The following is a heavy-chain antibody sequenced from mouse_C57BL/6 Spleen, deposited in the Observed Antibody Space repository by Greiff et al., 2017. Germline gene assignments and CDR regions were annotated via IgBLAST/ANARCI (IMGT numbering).Heavy chain of an antibody. J-gene: IGHJ4*01. D-gene: IGHD2-5*01. CDR3: ARPFYYSNYAMDY. CDR2: INPYNGDT. V-gene: IGHV1-20*01. CDR1: GYSFTGYF. Sequence: VQLQQSGPELVKPGDSVKISCKASGYSFTGYFMNWVMQSHGKSLEWIGRINPYNGDTFYTQKCKGKATLTVDKSSSTAHMELRSLTSEDSAVYYCARPFYYSNYAMDYWGQGTSVTVSS.